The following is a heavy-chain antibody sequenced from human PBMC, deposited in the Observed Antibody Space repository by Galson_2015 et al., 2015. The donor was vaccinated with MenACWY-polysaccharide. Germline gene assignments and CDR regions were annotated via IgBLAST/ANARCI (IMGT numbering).Heavy chain of an antibody. J-gene: IGHJ4*02. CDR1: GFNFSMYV. V-gene: IGHV3-23*02. Sequence: SLRLSCAASGFNFSMYVMTWVRQAPGKGLERVSAISSGGDTTYYIDSVKGRFTISRDNSKDTVHLQMDSLRAEDTALYYCVKGGWADNWGQGTLVTVSS. D-gene: IGHD1-26*01. CDR2: ISSGGDTT. CDR3: VKGGWADN.